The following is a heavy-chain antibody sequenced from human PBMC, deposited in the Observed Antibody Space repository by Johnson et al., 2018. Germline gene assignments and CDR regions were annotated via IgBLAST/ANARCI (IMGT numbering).Heavy chain of an antibody. CDR1: GFDFSSFA. Sequence: QVQLLESGGGVVQPGRSLRLSCAASGFDFSSFAMHWVRQAPGKGLEWVATTPYDGSLKYYAASVKGRFTISRDNSKNTLYMDLDRLTAEDTAVYYRARGRVAAAGMAQYFQHWGQGTLVTVSS. V-gene: IGHV3-30*04. J-gene: IGHJ1*01. CDR3: ARGRVAAAGMAQYFQH. CDR2: TPYDGSLK. D-gene: IGHD6-13*01.